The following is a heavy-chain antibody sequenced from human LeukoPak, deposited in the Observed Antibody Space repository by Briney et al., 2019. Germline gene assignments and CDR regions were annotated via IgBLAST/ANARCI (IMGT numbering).Heavy chain of an antibody. V-gene: IGHV1-18*01. CDR2: ISAYNGNT. D-gene: IGHD1-26*01. CDR1: G. J-gene: IGHJ4*02. Sequence: GXXWVRQAPGXXXEGXGWISAYNGNTNYAQKLQGRVTMTTDTSTSTAYMELRSLRSDDTAVYYCARSYDSGGYYFDYWGQGTLVTVSS. CDR3: ARSYDSGGYYFDY.